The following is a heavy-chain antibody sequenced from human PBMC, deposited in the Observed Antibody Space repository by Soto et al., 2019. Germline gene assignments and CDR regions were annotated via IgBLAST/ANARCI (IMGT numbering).Heavy chain of an antibody. J-gene: IGHJ4*02. V-gene: IGHV3-30-3*01. D-gene: IGHD1-26*01. Sequence: GGSLRLSCAASGFIFSSYTMHWVRQAPGKGLEWVGVITYDGSNQYYADSVKGRFTISRDNSRNMLFLQMNSLRPDDTAVYYCARAPSGSYPEFDYWGQGTLVTISS. CDR3: ARAPSGSYPEFDY. CDR2: ITYDGSNQ. CDR1: GFIFSSYT.